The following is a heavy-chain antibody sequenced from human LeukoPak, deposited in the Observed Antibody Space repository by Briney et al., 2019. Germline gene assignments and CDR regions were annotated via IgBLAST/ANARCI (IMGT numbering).Heavy chain of an antibody. Sequence: ASVTVSFTASGYTFTSYYMHWVRQAPGQGLEWMGIINPSGGSTSYAQKFQGRVTMTRDTSTSTVYMELSSLRSEDTAVYYCARDRDGDSTFDYWGQGTLVTVSS. V-gene: IGHV1-46*01. CDR3: ARDRDGDSTFDY. J-gene: IGHJ4*02. CDR2: INPSGGST. CDR1: GYTFTSYY. D-gene: IGHD4-17*01.